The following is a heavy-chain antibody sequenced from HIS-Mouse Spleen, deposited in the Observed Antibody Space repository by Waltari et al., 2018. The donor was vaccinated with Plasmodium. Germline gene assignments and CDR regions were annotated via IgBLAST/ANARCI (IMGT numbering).Heavy chain of an antibody. CDR3: ARVTSSGVYWYFDL. V-gene: IGHV4-34*01. D-gene: IGHD3-3*01. CDR2: INQSGST. CDR1: GGSFSGSS. Sequence: QVQLQQWGAGLLKPSETLSLTCAVLGGSFSGSSWSWSRSPPGKGLEWIGEINQSGSTNYNPSLKSRVTISVDTSKNQFSLKLSSVTAADTAVYYCARVTSSGVYWYFDLWGRGTLVTVSS. J-gene: IGHJ2*01.